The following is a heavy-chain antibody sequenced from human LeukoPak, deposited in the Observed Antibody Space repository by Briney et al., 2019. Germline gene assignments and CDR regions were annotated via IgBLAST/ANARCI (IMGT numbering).Heavy chain of an antibody. J-gene: IGHJ4*02. D-gene: IGHD1-26*01. CDR2: IYYSGST. Sequence: SQTLSLTCTVSGASISDAAYYWSWLRQHPGEGLEWIGYIYYSGSTSYFPSLKSRVSISVDTSKNHFSLKLSSVTAADTAVYYCARWEYPYYFDYWGQGTLVTVSS. V-gene: IGHV4-31*03. CDR1: GASISDAAYY. CDR3: ARWEYPYYFDY.